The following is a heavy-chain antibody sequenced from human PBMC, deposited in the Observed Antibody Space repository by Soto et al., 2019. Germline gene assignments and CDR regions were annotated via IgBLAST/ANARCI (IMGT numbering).Heavy chain of an antibody. CDR3: ARDLSRGYVLDY. V-gene: IGHV1-18*01. D-gene: IGHD5-12*01. CDR2: ISGFSGNT. Sequence: QVQLVQSGAEVKKPGASVKVSCKASGYTFTNYGITWVRQAPGQGLQWMGWISGFSGNTNYAQKFQGRVTMTADTSTGTVYMDLRSLTYDDAAVFYCARDLSRGYVLDYWGQGTLVTVSS. J-gene: IGHJ4*02. CDR1: GYTFTNYG.